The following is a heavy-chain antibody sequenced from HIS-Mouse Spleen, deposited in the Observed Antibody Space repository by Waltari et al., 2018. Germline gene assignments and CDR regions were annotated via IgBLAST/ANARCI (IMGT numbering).Heavy chain of an antibody. CDR2: IYYSGST. V-gene: IGHV4-59*08. CDR3: AAPGYSSSWYAFDI. CDR1: GGSISSYY. D-gene: IGHD6-13*01. J-gene: IGHJ3*02. Sequence: QVQLQESGPGLVKPSETLSLTCTVSGGSISSYYWSWIRQPPGKGLEWIGYIYYSGSTNYNPALKSRVTISGDTSKNQFYLKLSSVTAADTAVYYCAAPGYSSSWYAFDIWGQGTMVTVSS.